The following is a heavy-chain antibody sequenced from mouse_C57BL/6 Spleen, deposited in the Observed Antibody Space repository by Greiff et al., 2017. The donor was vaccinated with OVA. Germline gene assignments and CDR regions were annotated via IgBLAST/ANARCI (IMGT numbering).Heavy chain of an antibody. CDR2: IDPSDSYT. D-gene: IGHD2-14*01. CDR1: GYTFTRYW. Sequence: QVQLQQPGADLVKPGASVKLSCKASGYTFTRYWMLWVQQRPGQGLEWIGEIDPSDSYTNYNQKFKGKATLTVDTSSSTAYMQLSSLTSEDSAVYYWARGGTRGTLYAMDYWGQGTSVTVSS. CDR3: ARGGTRGTLYAMDY. J-gene: IGHJ4*01. V-gene: IGHV1-50*01.